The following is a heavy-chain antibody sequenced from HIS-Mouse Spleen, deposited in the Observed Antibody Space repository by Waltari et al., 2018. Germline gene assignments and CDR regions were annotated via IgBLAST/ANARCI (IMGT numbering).Heavy chain of an antibody. D-gene: IGHD6-19*01. V-gene: IGHV3-30*04. CDR3: ASWRVAVAEDVRYFDY. CDR1: GFTFSSYA. CDR2: ISYDGSNK. J-gene: IGHJ4*02. Sequence: QVQLVESGGGVVQPGRSLRLSCAASGFTFSSYAMHWVRQAPGKGLEWVAVISYDGSNKYYADSVKGRFTISRDNSKNTLYLQMNSLRAEDTAVYYCASWRVAVAEDVRYFDYWGQGTLVTVSS.